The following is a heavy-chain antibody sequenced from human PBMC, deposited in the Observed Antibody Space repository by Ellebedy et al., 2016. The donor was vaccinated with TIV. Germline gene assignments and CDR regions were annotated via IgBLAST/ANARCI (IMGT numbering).Heavy chain of an antibody. CDR3: VAGNYYGLGEF. J-gene: IGHJ4*02. D-gene: IGHD3-10*01. CDR2: IGGSTRST. CDR1: GFNFSSYA. V-gene: IGHV3-23*01. Sequence: PGGSLRLSCAASGFNFSSYAMSWVRQAPGKGLEWVSAIGGSTRSTFYADSVKGRFTISRDNSKKTVFLQMNSLRVEDTATYYCVAGNYYGLGEFWGPGTLVTVSS.